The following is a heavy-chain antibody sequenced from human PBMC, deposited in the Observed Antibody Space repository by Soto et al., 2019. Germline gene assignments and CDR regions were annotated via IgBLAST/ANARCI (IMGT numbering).Heavy chain of an antibody. V-gene: IGHV3-23*01. CDR3: AKRFTLFGEVKLPPDFDY. Sequence: EVQLLESGGGLVQPEGSLRLSCAASGFTFSSHAMSWVRQAPGKGLEWVSAISYSGTTTYYAESVKGRFTISRDNSKNTLYLQMNSLRVEDTAIYYCAKRFTLFGEVKLPPDFDYWGQGTLVTVSS. CDR1: GFTFSSHA. J-gene: IGHJ4*02. D-gene: IGHD3-3*01. CDR2: ISYSGTTT.